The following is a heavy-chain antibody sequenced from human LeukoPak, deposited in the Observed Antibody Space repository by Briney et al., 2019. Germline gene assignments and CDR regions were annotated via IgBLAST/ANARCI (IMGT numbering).Heavy chain of an antibody. CDR3: ARDTVRGGGHILTTH. CDR2: IKLDGSEK. J-gene: IGHJ4*02. V-gene: IGHV3-7*01. CDR1: GFTFDNYW. D-gene: IGHD3-10*01. Sequence: PGGSLRLSCAASGFTFDNYWMTWVRQAPGRGLEWVANIKLDGSEKYYADSVRGRFTISRDNAKNSLYLQMNSLRAEDTAVYYCARDTVRGGGHILTTHWGQGTLVTVSS.